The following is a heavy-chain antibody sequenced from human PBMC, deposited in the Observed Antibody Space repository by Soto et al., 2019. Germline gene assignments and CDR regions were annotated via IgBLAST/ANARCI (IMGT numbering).Heavy chain of an antibody. V-gene: IGHV3-7*03. Sequence: PGGSLRLSCAASGFTFSSYWMSWVRQAPGKGLEWVANIKQDGSEKYYVDSVKGRFTISRDNAKNSLYLQMNSLRAEDTAVYYCARDVLAAAGIERNYYYYGMDVWGQGTTVTVSS. D-gene: IGHD6-13*01. J-gene: IGHJ6*02. CDR3: ARDVLAAAGIERNYYYYGMDV. CDR1: GFTFSSYW. CDR2: IKQDGSEK.